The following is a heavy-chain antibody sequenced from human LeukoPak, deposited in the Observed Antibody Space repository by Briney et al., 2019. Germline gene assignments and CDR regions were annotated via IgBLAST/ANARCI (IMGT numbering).Heavy chain of an antibody. CDR1: GFMFSSYA. CDR2: VSGSGGTT. Sequence: GGSLRLSCVASGFMFSSYAMSWVRQAPGEGLEWVSSVSGSGGTTYYADSVKGRFTISRDTYKNTLFLQMNSLRAEDTAVYYCAKFYPLLSYFDFWGQGTLVTVSS. J-gene: IGHJ4*02. D-gene: IGHD1-26*01. CDR3: AKFYPLLSYFDF. V-gene: IGHV3-23*01.